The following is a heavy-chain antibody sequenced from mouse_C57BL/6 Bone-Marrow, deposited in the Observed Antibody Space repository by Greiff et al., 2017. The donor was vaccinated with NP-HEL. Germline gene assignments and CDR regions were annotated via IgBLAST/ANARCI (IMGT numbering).Heavy chain of an antibody. CDR2: IYPRSGNT. D-gene: IGHD1-1*01. V-gene: IGHV1-81*01. J-gene: IGHJ2*01. CDR1: GYTFTSYG. CDR3: ARSLITTVVARNFDY. Sequence: QVQLKESGAELARPGASVKLSCKASGYTFTSYGISWVKQRNGQGLEWIGEIYPRSGNTYYNEKFKGKATLTADKSSSTAYMELRSLTSEDSAVYFCARSLITTVVARNFDYWGQGTTLTVSS.